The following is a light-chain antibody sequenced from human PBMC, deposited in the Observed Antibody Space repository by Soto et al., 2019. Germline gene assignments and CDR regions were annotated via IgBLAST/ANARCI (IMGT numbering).Light chain of an antibody. V-gene: IGKV1-12*01. J-gene: IGKJ2*01. CDR3: QQGNSPYT. Sequence: DIQMTQSPSSVSASVGDRVTITCRASQDIRSWLAWYQQKPGKAPKLLIYAASSLQSGVPSRFSGSGSGTDFTLTISSLQPEDFATYYCQQGNSPYTFGQGTKLEIK. CDR2: AAS. CDR1: QDIRSW.